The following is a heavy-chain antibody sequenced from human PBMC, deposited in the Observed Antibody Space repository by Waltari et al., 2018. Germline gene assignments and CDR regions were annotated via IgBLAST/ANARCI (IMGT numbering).Heavy chain of an antibody. CDR3: ARQSYYDESGHD. J-gene: IGHJ4*02. CDR2: IYYSGTT. CDR1: GGSIRRSGYY. V-gene: IGHV4-39*01. Sequence: QLELQESGPGLVKPSETLSLTCRVSGGSIRRSGYYWGWIRQPPGKGLEWIGSIYYSGTTYYNPSLNSRVTISVDTSKNQFSLKLTSVTAADTAMYFCARQSYYDESGHDWGQGTLVTVSS. D-gene: IGHD3-22*01.